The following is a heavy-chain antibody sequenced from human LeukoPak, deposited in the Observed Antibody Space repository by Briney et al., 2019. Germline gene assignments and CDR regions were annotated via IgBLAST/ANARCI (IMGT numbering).Heavy chain of an antibody. V-gene: IGHV1-3*01. J-gene: IGHJ6*02. CDR3: ARLHPGIGYFYGVDA. CDR2: INAGNGNT. D-gene: IGHD3-10*01. CDR1: RYTFTSYG. Sequence: ASVKVSCKASRYTFTSYGVHWVRQAPGQRLEWMGWINAGNGNTDYSQKFQGRVTITRDTSASTAYMELSSLRSEDTAVYYCARLHPGIGYFYGVDAWGQGTAVTVSS.